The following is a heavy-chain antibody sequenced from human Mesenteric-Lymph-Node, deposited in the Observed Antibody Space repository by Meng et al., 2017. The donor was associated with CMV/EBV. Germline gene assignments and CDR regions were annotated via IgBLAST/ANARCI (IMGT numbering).Heavy chain of an antibody. CDR1: GHSFATYW. Sequence: GGSLRLSCEVSGHSFATYWISWVRQMPGKGLEWMGIIYPDDSDTRYSPPFQGQVTISADTSTRTAYLEWSSLRASDTAIYYCARHSGHFRGGMINGDIPRYYYYAMNVWGQGTTVTVSS. V-gene: IGHV5-51*01. CDR3: ARHSGHFRGGMINGDIPRYYYYAMNV. CDR2: IYPDDSDT. J-gene: IGHJ6*02. D-gene: IGHD2-15*01.